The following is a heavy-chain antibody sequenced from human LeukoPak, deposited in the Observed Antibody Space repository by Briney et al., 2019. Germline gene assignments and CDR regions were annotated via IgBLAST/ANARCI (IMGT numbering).Heavy chain of an antibody. CDR2: SNHSGST. V-gene: IGHV4-34*01. CDR3: ARDGFPINYYYYGMDV. CDR1: GGSFSGYY. Sequence: SETLSLTCAVYGGSFSGYYWSWIRQPPGKGLEWIGESNHSGSTNYNPSLKSRVTISVDTSKNHFSLKLSSVTAADTAVYYCARDGFPINYYYYGMDVWGQGTTVTVSS. D-gene: IGHD3-10*01. J-gene: IGHJ6*02.